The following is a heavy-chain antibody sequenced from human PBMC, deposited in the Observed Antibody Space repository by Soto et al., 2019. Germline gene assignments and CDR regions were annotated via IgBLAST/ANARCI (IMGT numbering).Heavy chain of an antibody. CDR2: IYYSGST. CDR3: ARAGYCSGGSCYAHDY. CDR1: GGSISSGGYY. D-gene: IGHD2-15*01. V-gene: IGHV4-31*03. J-gene: IGHJ4*02. Sequence: QVQLQESGPGLVKPSQTLSLTCTVSGGSISSGGYYWSWIRQLPGKGLEWIGYIYYSGSTYYNPSLKSRVTISVDTSKNQFSLKMSSVTAAVTAVYYCARAGYCSGGSCYAHDYWGLGTLVTVSS.